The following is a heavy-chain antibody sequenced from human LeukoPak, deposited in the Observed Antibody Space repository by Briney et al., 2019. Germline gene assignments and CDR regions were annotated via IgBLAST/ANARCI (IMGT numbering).Heavy chain of an antibody. V-gene: IGHV3-11*06. CDR2: ISGRGNDI. CDR3: ARGAWIEPPDY. J-gene: IGHJ4*02. CDR1: GFTFSDYY. Sequence: GGSLRLSCVGSGFTFSDYYMSWVRQAPGKGLEWVSYISGRGNDINYADSVKGRFTISRDNSKNTLYLQMNSLRTEDTAVYYCARGAWIEPPDYWGQGILVTVSS. D-gene: IGHD1-1*01.